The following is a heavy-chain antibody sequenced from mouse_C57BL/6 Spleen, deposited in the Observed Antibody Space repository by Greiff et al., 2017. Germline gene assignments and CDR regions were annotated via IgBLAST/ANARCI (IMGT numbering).Heavy chain of an antibody. CDR3: ARAGYGSSYEGDY. CDR2: IDPSDSET. D-gene: IGHD1-1*01. CDR1: GYTFTSYW. V-gene: IGHV1-52*01. Sequence: QVQLQQPGAELVRPGSSVKLSCKASGYTFTSYWMHWVKQRPIQGLEWIGNIDPSDSETHYNQKFKDKATLTVDKSSSTAYMQLSSLTSEDSAVYYCARAGYGSSYEGDYWGQGTTLTVSS. J-gene: IGHJ2*01.